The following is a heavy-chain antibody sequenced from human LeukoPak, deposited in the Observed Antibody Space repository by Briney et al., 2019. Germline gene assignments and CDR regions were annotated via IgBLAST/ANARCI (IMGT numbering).Heavy chain of an antibody. J-gene: IGHJ4*02. CDR3: AKAANEWELLAGYFDY. Sequence: GGSLRLSCAASGFTFSSYWMSWVRQAPGKGLEWVANIKQDGSEKYYVDSVKGRFTISRDNAKNTLYLQMNSLRAEDTAVYYCAKAANEWELLAGYFDYWGQGTLVTVSS. V-gene: IGHV3-7*01. CDR2: IKQDGSEK. D-gene: IGHD1-26*01. CDR1: GFTFSSYW.